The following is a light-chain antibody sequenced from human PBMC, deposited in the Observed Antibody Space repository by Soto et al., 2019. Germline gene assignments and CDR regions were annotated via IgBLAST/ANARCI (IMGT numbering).Light chain of an antibody. Sequence: DIQMTQSPSTLSASVGDRVTFTCRASQSITNRLAWYQQKPGKAPKVLIYDASNLESGVPSRFSGSGSGTEFTLTISSLQPDDFATYYCQHYNSYSEAFGQGTKWIS. CDR1: QSITNR. J-gene: IGKJ1*01. V-gene: IGKV1-5*01. CDR3: QHYNSYSEA. CDR2: DAS.